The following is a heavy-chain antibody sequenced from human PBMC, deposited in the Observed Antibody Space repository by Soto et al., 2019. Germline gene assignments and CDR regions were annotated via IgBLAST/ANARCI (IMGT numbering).Heavy chain of an antibody. V-gene: IGHV4-39*01. J-gene: IGHJ4*02. D-gene: IGHD3-9*01. CDR3: ARHRGYYDILTGYYTELNFDY. CDR2: IYYSGST. CDR1: GGSISSSSYY. Sequence: PSETLSLTCTVSGGSISSSSYYWGWIRQPPGKGLEWIGSIYYSGSTYYNPSLKSRVTISVATYKNQFSLKLSSVTAADTAVYYCARHRGYYDILTGYYTELNFDYWGQGTLVTVSS.